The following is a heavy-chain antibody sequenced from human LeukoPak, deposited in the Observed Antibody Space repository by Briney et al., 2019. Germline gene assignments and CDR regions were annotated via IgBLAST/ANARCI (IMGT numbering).Heavy chain of an antibody. CDR3: AKGRSGHRSSWGDC. V-gene: IGHV3-23*01. CDR1: GFTFSSYA. J-gene: IGHJ4*02. CDR2: ISGSGGST. D-gene: IGHD6-13*01. Sequence: PAGSLRLSCAPSGFTFSSYAMSWVRQAPGKGLEWVSAISGSGGSTYYADSVKDRFTISRDNSKSTLYLQMNSLRAEDTAVYYCAKGRSGHRSSWGDCWGQGTLVTVSS.